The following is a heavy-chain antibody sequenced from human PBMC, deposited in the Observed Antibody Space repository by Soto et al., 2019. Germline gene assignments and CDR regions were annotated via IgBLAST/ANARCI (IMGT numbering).Heavy chain of an antibody. Sequence: QVQLVESGGGVVQPGRSLRLSCAASGFTFSSYGMHWVRQAPGKGLEWVAVIWYDGSNKYYADSVKGRFTISRDNSKNTLYLQMNSLRAEDTAVYYCARDRTFGGVIVTHWGQGTLVTVSS. CDR3: ARDRTFGGVIVTH. J-gene: IGHJ4*02. CDR2: IWYDGSNK. CDR1: GFTFSSYG. D-gene: IGHD3-16*02. V-gene: IGHV3-33*01.